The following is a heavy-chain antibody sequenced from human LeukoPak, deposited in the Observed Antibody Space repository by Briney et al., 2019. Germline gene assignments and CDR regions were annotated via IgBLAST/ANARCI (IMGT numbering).Heavy chain of an antibody. Sequence: NPSETLSLTCAAYGGSFSGYYWSWIRQPPGKGLEWIGKINHSGSTNYNPSLRSRVAISVDTSKNQFSLKLSSVTAADTAMYYCARVPVDYDFWSGYPTSLYYFDYWGQGTLVTVPS. CDR3: ARVPVDYDFWSGYPTSLYYFDY. J-gene: IGHJ4*02. V-gene: IGHV4-34*01. D-gene: IGHD3-3*01. CDR2: INHSGST. CDR1: GGSFSGYY.